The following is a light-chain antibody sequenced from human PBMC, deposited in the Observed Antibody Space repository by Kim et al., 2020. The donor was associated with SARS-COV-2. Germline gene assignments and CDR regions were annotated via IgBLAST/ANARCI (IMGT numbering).Light chain of an antibody. CDR3: QQYGSSRT. CDR2: GAS. J-gene: IGKJ1*01. V-gene: IGKV3-20*01. Sequence: LSPGERATLSCRASQSVSSSYLAWYQQKPGQAPRLLIYGASSRATGIPDRFSGSGSGTDITLTISRLEPEDFAVYYCQQYGSSRTFGQGTKVDIK. CDR1: QSVSSSY.